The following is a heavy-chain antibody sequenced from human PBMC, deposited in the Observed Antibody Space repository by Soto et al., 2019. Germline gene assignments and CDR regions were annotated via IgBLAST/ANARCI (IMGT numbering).Heavy chain of an antibody. CDR1: GFTFSTYA. D-gene: IGHD6-6*01. Sequence: EVQLLESGGGLVQPGGSLRLSCAASGFTFSTYAMSWVRQAPGKGLEWVSAISGTGGSTYYADSVKGRFTISRDNSKNPLYLAKNRLRAEDTAVYYCAKNWDTTSSSSSPWGQGTLVTVSS. CDR3: AKNWDTTSSSSSP. CDR2: ISGTGGST. J-gene: IGHJ5*02. V-gene: IGHV3-23*01.